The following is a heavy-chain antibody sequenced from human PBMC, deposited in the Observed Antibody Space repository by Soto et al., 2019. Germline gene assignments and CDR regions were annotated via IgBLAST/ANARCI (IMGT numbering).Heavy chain of an antibody. CDR1: GFSLNTSGMC. D-gene: IGHD3-10*01. CDR3: ARMTVRGVIHFDY. V-gene: IGHV2-70*01. CDR2: IDWDDDK. J-gene: IGHJ4*02. Sequence: SGPTLVNPTQTLTLTCTFSGFSLNTSGMCVSWIRQPPGKALEWLALIDWDDDKYYTTSLKTRLTISKDTYKNQVVLRMTNMDPVDTAAYYCARMTVRGVIHFDYWGQGTLVTVSS.